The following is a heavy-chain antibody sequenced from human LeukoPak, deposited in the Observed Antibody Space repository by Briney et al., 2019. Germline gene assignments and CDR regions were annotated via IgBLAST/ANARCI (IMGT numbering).Heavy chain of an antibody. CDR3: ARLLARHSAFDI. Sequence: PSETLSLTCTVSGGSISSYYWSWIRQPPGKGLEWIGYIYYSGSTNYNPSLKSRVTISVGTSKNQFSLKLSSVTAADTAVYYCARLLARHSAFDIWGQGTMVTVSS. D-gene: IGHD6-6*01. CDR2: IYYSGST. J-gene: IGHJ3*02. V-gene: IGHV4-59*08. CDR1: GGSISSYY.